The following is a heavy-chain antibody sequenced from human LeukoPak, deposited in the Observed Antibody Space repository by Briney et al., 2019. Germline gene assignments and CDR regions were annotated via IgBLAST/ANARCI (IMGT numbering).Heavy chain of an antibody. D-gene: IGHD3-3*01. V-gene: IGHV3-23*01. Sequence: GGSLRLSCEGSAFIFSGHWMNWVRQTPGKGLEWVSAISGSGGSTYYADSVKGRFTISRDNSKNTLYLQMNSLRAEDTAVYYCAKDLTIFGPEPVFDYWGQGTLVTVSS. CDR3: AKDLTIFGPEPVFDY. CDR1: AFIFSGHW. J-gene: IGHJ4*02. CDR2: ISGSGGST.